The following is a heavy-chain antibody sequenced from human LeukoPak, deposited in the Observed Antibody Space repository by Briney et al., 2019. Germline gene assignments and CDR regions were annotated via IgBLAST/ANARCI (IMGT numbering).Heavy chain of an antibody. J-gene: IGHJ5*02. Sequence: ASVKVSCKASGYTFTSYYMHWVRQAPGQGLEWMGIINPSGGSTSYAQKFQGRVTMTRDTSISTAYMELSRLRSDDTAVYYCARDQGRNWFDPWGQGTLVTVSS. CDR2: INPSGGST. V-gene: IGHV1-46*01. CDR3: ARDQGRNWFDP. CDR1: GYTFTSYY.